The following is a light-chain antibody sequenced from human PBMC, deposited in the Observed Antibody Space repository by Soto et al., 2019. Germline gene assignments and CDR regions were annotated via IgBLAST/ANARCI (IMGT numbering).Light chain of an antibody. V-gene: IGKV3-20*01. CDR2: GAS. CDR3: QQYGSSPGT. CDR1: QSVSSSY. Sequence: EIVLTQSPGTLSLSPGERATLSCRASQSVSSSYLAWYQQKPGQAPRLLIYGASSRATGSPYRFSGSGSGTAFTLTISRLEPEDFAVYYCQQYGSSPGTFGQGTKVEIK. J-gene: IGKJ1*01.